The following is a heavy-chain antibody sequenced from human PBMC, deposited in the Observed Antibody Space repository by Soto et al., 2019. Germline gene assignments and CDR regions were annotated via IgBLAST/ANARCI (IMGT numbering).Heavy chain of an antibody. CDR3: AKDRAHDYGDLLDY. D-gene: IGHD4-17*01. Sequence: PGGSLRLSCAASGFTFSSYGMHWVRQDPGKGLEWVAVISYDGSNKYYADSVKGRFTISRDNSKNTLYLQMNSPRAEDTAVYYCAKDRAHDYGDLLDYWGQGTLVTVSS. CDR2: ISYDGSNK. CDR1: GFTFSSYG. J-gene: IGHJ4*02. V-gene: IGHV3-30*18.